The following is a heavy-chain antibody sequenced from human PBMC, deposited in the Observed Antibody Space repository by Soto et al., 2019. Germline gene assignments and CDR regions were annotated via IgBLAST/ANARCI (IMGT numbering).Heavy chain of an antibody. Sequence: GGALKISCKGFGYSFTSFWISWVRQMPGKGLEWMGRIDPSDSYTNYSPSFQGHVTISADKSISTAYLQWSSLKASDTAMYYCASLVNKAHYWGQGTLVTVSS. V-gene: IGHV5-10-1*01. CDR1: GYSFTSFW. J-gene: IGHJ4*02. CDR3: ASLVNKAHY. D-gene: IGHD3-16*02. CDR2: IDPSDSYT.